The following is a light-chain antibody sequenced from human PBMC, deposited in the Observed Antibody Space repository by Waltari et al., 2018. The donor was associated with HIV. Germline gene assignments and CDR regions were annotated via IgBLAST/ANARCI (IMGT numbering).Light chain of an antibody. CDR3: SSYAGSNIWV. Sequence: QSALTQPASVSGSPGQSITISCTGNNSNVGSFNFVSWYQQHPGKAPRLMIYEVTKRPSGISNRFSGSKSGNTASLTISGLQAEDEAYYYCSSYAGSNIWVFGGGTKLTVL. V-gene: IGLV2-23*02. J-gene: IGLJ3*02. CDR1: NSNVGSFNF. CDR2: EVT.